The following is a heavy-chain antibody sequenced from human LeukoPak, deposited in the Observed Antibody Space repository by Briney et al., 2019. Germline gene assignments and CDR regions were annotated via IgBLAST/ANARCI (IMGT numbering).Heavy chain of an antibody. J-gene: IGHJ5*02. CDR1: GGSISSSSYY. V-gene: IGHV4-39*01. Sequence: PSETLSLTCTVSGGSISSSSYYWGWIRQPPGKGLEWIGSIYYSGSTYYNPSLKSRVTISVDTSKNQFSLKLSSVTAADTAVYYCARQSAFRPPLASGWFDPWGQGTLVTVSS. CDR3: ARQSAFRPPLASGWFDP. CDR2: IYYSGST.